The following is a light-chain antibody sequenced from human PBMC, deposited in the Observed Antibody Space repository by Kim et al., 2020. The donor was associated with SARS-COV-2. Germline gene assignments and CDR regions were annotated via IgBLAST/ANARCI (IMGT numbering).Light chain of an antibody. J-gene: IGLJ2*01. V-gene: IGLV6-57*03. CDR2: ENS. CDR3: QSYDTRNRVV. Sequence: NFMLTQPHSVSESPGKTVILSCTRSSASIATNYVQWYQQRPGSAPTTVIYENSQRPSGVPARFSGSIDISSNSASLTISGLKTEDEADYYCQSYDTRNRVVFGGGTQLTV. CDR1: SASIATNY.